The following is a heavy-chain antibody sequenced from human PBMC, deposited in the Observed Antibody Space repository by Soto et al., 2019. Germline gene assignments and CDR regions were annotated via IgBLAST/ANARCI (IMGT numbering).Heavy chain of an antibody. J-gene: IGHJ6*02. V-gene: IGHV3-23*01. CDR2: ISGSGGST. CDR1: GFTFSSYA. Sequence: GGSLRLSCAASGFTFSSYAMSWVRQAPGKGLEWVSAISGSGGSTYYADSVKGRFTISRDNSKNTLYLQMNSLRAEDTAVYYCAKDKSIAAPPYYYYGMDVWGQGTTGTVSS. CDR3: AKDKSIAAPPYYYYGMDV. D-gene: IGHD6-6*01.